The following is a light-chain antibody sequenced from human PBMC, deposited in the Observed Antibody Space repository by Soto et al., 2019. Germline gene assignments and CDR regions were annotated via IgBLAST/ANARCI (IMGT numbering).Light chain of an antibody. Sequence: QSALTQPRSVSGSPGQSVSISCTGTIIDVAGYNYVSWYQHHPGKAPKLLISDVTKRPSWVPDRFSGSKSGNTASLTISELQAEDEADYYCSSYAGNNNLVFGGGTKVTVL. CDR3: SSYAGNNNLV. J-gene: IGLJ2*01. V-gene: IGLV2-11*01. CDR2: DVT. CDR1: IIDVAGYNY.